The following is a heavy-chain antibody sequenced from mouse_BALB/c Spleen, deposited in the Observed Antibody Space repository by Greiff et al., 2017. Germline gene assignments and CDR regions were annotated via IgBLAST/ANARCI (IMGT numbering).Heavy chain of an antibody. D-gene: IGHD2-3*01. CDR3: TRDDGNWLAY. J-gene: IGHJ3*01. Sequence: EVMLVESGGGLVQPGGSRKLSCAASGFTFSSFGMHWVRQAPEKGLEWVAYISSGSSTIYYADTVKGRFTISRYNPKNTLFLQMTSLKSEDTAMYYCTRDDGNWLAYWGQGTLVTVSA. CDR2: ISSGSSTI. CDR1: GFTFSSFG. V-gene: IGHV5-17*02.